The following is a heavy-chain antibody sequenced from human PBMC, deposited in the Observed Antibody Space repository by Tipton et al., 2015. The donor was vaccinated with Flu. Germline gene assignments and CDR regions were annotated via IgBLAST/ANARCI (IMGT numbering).Heavy chain of an antibody. CDR1: GITFSSYA. CDR3: ARGPQVPVWPYYYGMDV. J-gene: IGHJ6*02. CDR2: IYGGGTT. D-gene: IGHD2-2*01. V-gene: IGHV3-53*01. Sequence: SLRLSCAASGITFSSYAMSWVRQAPGKGLEWVSVIYGGGTTDYADSVKGRFTISRDKSKNALYLQMSSLRAEDTAVYYCARGPQVPVWPYYYGMDVWGQGTTVTVSS.